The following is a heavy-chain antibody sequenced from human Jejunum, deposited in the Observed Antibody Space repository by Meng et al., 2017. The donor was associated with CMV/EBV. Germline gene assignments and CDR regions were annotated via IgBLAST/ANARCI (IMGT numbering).Heavy chain of an antibody. J-gene: IGHJ4*02. CDR1: GDSISSGGYF. Sequence: SGDSISSGGYFWGWVRQPPGKGLEWIGSIDYSGTTRYNPSLGSRVVISVDTSMNQLTLRLDSVTAADTAVYYCARDGEGRWLQLGCWGQGTLVTVS. CDR3: ARDGEGRWLQLGC. D-gene: IGHD5-24*01. CDR2: IDYSGTT. V-gene: IGHV4-39*06.